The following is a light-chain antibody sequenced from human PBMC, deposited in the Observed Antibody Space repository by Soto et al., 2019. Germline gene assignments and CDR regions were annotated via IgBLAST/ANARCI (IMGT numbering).Light chain of an antibody. CDR3: QSWVTGIHI. CDR1: SGHSNYA. CDR2: LNSDGSH. Sequence: QSVLTQSPSASASLGASVKLTCTLSSGHSNYAIAWHHQQPEKGPRFLMKLNSDGSHSKGDGIPDRFSGSSSGAERYLTISTLPSEDEADYYCQSWVTGIHIFGGGTKLTVL. J-gene: IGLJ2*01. V-gene: IGLV4-69*01.